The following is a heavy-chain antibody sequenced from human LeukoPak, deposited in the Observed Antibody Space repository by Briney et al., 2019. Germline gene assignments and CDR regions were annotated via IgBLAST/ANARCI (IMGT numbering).Heavy chain of an antibody. CDR3: ARDVAAGGSPNYFDY. D-gene: IGHD3-10*01. CDR1: GFTFNSYA. J-gene: IGHJ4*02. Sequence: PGGSLRLSCAASGFTFNSYAMNWVRQAPGKGLEWVSSISSSSSYIYYADSVKGRFTISRDNAKNSLYLQMNSLRAEDTAVYYCARDVAAGGSPNYFDYWGQGTLVTVSS. CDR2: ISSSSSYI. V-gene: IGHV3-21*01.